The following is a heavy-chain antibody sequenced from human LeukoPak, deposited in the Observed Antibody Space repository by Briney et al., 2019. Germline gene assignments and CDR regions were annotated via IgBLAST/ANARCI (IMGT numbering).Heavy chain of an antibody. CDR3: ARETVTTAIYYYYGMDV. CDR2: ISPNSGGT. D-gene: IGHD4-17*01. Sequence: ASVKVSCKASGYTFTGYYMHWVRQAPGQGLEWMGRISPNSGGTNYAQKFQGRVTMTRDTSISTAYMELSRLRSDDTAVYYCARETVTTAIYYYYGMDVWGQGTTVTVSS. CDR1: GYTFTGYY. J-gene: IGHJ6*02. V-gene: IGHV1-2*06.